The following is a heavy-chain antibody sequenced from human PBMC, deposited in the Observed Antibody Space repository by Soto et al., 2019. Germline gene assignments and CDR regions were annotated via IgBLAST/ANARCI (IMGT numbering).Heavy chain of an antibody. J-gene: IGHJ4*02. Sequence: QVQLQESGPGLVKPSETLSLTCTVSGGSISSYYWSWLRQPPGKGLEWLGYIDYSGSTNYNPSLKSRVTLSVDTSKNQFSLKLSSVTAADTAEYYCASQLGTAEIFDYWGQGTLVTVSS. V-gene: IGHV4-59*08. CDR2: IDYSGST. D-gene: IGHD2-2*01. CDR1: GGSISSYY. CDR3: ASQLGTAEIFDY.